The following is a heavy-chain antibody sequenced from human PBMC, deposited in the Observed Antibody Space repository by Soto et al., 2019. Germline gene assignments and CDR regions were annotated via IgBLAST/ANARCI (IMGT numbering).Heavy chain of an antibody. J-gene: IGHJ4*02. CDR1: GFTFSSYW. D-gene: IGHD3-3*01. CDR3: ATEVWVYYGFWSGYSVY. CDR2: IKEDGSDM. V-gene: IGHV3-7*01. Sequence: GGSLKLSCAASGFTFSSYWMSWVRQAPGKGLEWVANIKEDGSDMYYVDSVKGRFTISRDNAKNSLYLQMNSLRAEDTAVYYCATEVWVYYGFWSGYSVYWGQGTLVTVSS.